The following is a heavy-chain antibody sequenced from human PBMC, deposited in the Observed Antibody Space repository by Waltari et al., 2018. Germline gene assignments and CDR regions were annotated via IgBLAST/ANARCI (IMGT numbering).Heavy chain of an antibody. CDR3: ARPLPVGGYYWDL. J-gene: IGHJ5*02. Sequence: QVQLQLWGAGLLKPSETLSLTCAVYGGSFSDYYWTWIRQPPGMGLEWIGEIKHTGNTKSNPSLKSRVTLSIDTSKSQISLNLRSVTAADTAVYYCARPLPVGGYYWDLWAQGTLVTVSS. D-gene: IGHD3-22*01. CDR2: IKHTGNT. CDR1: GGSFSDYY. V-gene: IGHV4-34*01.